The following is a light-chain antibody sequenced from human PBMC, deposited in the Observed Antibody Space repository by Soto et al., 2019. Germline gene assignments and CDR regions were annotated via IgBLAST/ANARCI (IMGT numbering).Light chain of an antibody. CDR1: QSVLYSSNNKNY. CDR2: DAS. J-gene: IGKJ1*01. CDR3: QQYNNWPRT. Sequence: DIVMTQSPDSLAVSLGERATINCKSSQSVLYSSNNKNYLAWYQHKPGQSPRLLISDASTGASGIPPRFSGSGSGTEFTLTIDRLQSADFAVYYCQQYNNWPRTFGQGTKVDI. V-gene: IGKV4-1*01.